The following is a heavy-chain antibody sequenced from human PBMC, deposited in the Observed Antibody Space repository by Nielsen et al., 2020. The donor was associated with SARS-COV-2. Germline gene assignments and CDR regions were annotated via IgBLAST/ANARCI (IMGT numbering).Heavy chain of an antibody. CDR2: ISGSGGST. CDR3: AKDRAIVVVPAAIGGNDY. V-gene: IGHV3-23*01. Sequence: WIRQPPGKGLEWVSAISGSGGSTYYADSVKGRFTISRDNSKNTLYLQMNSLRAEDTAVYYCAKDRAIVVVPAAIGGNDYWGQGTLVTVSS. J-gene: IGHJ4*02. D-gene: IGHD2-2*02.